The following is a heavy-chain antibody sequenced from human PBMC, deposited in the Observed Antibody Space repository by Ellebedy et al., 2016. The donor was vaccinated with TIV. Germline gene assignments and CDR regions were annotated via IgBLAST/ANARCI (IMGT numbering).Heavy chain of an antibody. CDR2: ITGKANNYET. CDR1: GFTFSGFT. J-gene: IGHJ5*01. Sequence: GESLKIPCAASGFTFSGFTVHWVRPASGGGLEWLGRITGKANNYETVYAASVNGRFTISRDDSENAAYLQMNSLKTEDTATYYCTASAGTSSGGFDSWGQGTLVTVSS. V-gene: IGHV3-73*01. CDR3: TASAGTSSGGFDS. D-gene: IGHD6-19*01.